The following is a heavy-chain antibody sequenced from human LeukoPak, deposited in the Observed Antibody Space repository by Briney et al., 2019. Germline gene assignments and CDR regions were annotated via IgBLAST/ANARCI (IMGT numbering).Heavy chain of an antibody. CDR3: ARVDTALPD. V-gene: IGHV5-51*01. J-gene: IGHJ4*02. Sequence: WMGIIYPDDSDAKYSPSFEAQVTISADKSITTAYLQWGSLKASDTAMYYCARVDTALPDWGQGTLVIVSS. D-gene: IGHD5-18*01. CDR2: IYPDDSDA.